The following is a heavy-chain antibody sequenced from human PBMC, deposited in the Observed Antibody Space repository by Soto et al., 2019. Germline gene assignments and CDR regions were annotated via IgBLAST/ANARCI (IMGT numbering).Heavy chain of an antibody. V-gene: IGHV4-30-4*01. CDR2: IYYSGST. Sequence: QVQLQESGPGLVKPSQTLSLTCTVSGGSISSGDYYWSWIRQPPGKGLEWIGYIYYSGSTYYNPSLKRRVTISVDTSQNQFSLKLSSVTAADTAVYYCARCRRAYGHYFDYWGQGTLVTVSS. J-gene: IGHJ4*02. D-gene: IGHD2-21*01. CDR3: ARCRRAYGHYFDY. CDR1: GGSISSGDYY.